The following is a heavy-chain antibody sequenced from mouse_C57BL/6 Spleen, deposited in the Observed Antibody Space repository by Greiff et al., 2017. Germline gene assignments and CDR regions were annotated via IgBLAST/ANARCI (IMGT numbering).Heavy chain of an antibody. CDR1: GYSITSGYY. V-gene: IGHV3-6*01. J-gene: IGHJ4*01. Sequence: DVKLVESGPGLVKPSQSLSLTCSVTGYSITSGYYWNWIRQFPGNKLEWMGYISYDGSNNYNPSLKNRISITRDTSKNQFFLKLNSVTTEDTATYYCAREVSYYYAMDYWGQGTSVTVSS. CDR2: ISYDGSN. D-gene: IGHD6-2*01. CDR3: AREVSYYYAMDY.